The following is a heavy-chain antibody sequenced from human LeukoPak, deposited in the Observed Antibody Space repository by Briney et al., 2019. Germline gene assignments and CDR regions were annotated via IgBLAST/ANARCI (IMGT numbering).Heavy chain of an antibody. V-gene: IGHV4-4*09. J-gene: IGHJ3*02. Sequence: SETLSLTCTVSGGSISSYYWSWIRQPPGKGLEWIGYIYTSGSTNYNPSLKSRVTISVDTSKNQFSLKLSSVTAADTAVYYCAGGENWNYVFDAFDIWGQGTMVTVSS. CDR2: IYTSGST. CDR1: GGSISSYY. D-gene: IGHD1-7*01. CDR3: AGGENWNYVFDAFDI.